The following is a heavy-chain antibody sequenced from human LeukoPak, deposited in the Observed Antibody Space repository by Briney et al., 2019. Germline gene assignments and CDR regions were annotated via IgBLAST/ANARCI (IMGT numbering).Heavy chain of an antibody. Sequence: ASVKVSCKASGYTFTSYDINWVRQAPGQRLEWMGWINAGNGNTKYSQKFQGRVTITRDTSASTAYMELSSLRSEDTAVYYCARDPYYYGSGSSNYFDYWGQGTLVTVSS. CDR3: ARDPYYYGSGSSNYFDY. D-gene: IGHD3-10*01. CDR1: GYTFTSYD. J-gene: IGHJ4*02. V-gene: IGHV1-3*01. CDR2: INAGNGNT.